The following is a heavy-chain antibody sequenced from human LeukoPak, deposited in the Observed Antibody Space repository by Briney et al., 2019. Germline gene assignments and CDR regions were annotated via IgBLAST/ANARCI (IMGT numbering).Heavy chain of an antibody. V-gene: IGHV4-38-2*02. Sequence: SETLSLTCTVSGYSISSGYYWGWIRQPPGKGLEWIGSIYHSGSTYYNPSLKSRVTISVDTSKNQFSLKLSSVTAADTAVYYCARDFSMVRGVIITRGWYFDLWGRGTLVTVSS. D-gene: IGHD3-10*01. CDR1: GYSISSGYY. CDR3: ARDFSMVRGVIITRGWYFDL. J-gene: IGHJ2*01. CDR2: IYHSGST.